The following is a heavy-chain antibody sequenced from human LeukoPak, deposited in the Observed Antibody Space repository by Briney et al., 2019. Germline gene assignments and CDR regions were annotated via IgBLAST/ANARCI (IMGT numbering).Heavy chain of an antibody. Sequence: QPGGSLRLSCAASGFTFSNSEMNWVRQAPGKGLEWVSYISSSGSTIYYADSVKGRFTISRDNAKNSLYLQMNSLRAEDTAVYYCARGTGDGYNLGDFDYWGQGTLVTVSS. CDR2: ISSSGSTI. J-gene: IGHJ4*02. CDR3: ARGTGDGYNLGDFDY. CDR1: GFTFSNSE. D-gene: IGHD5-24*01. V-gene: IGHV3-48*03.